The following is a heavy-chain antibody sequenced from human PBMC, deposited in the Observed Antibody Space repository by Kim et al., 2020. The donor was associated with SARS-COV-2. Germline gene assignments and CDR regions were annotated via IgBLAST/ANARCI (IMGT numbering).Heavy chain of an antibody. V-gene: IGHV3-73*01. Sequence: YAAAVKGRFTISRDDSKNTAYLQMNSLKTEDTAVYYCTRRSIAAAGTFDYWGQGTLVTVSS. D-gene: IGHD6-13*01. J-gene: IGHJ4*02. CDR3: TRRSIAAAGTFDY.